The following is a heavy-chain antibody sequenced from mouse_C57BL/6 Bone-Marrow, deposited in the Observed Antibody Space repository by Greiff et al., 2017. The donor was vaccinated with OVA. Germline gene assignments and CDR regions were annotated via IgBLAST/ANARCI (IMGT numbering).Heavy chain of an antibody. J-gene: IGHJ3*01. CDR1: GYTFTEYT. Sequence: VQLQQSGAELVKPGASVKLSCKASGYTFTEYTIHWVKQRSGQGLEWIGWFYPGSGSIKYNEKFKDKDTLTADKSSSTVYMELSRSTSEDSAVYFCVTNEQGCGPFAYWGQGTLVTVSA. CDR3: VTNEQGCGPFAY. D-gene: IGHD1-1*02. CDR2: FYPGSGSI. V-gene: IGHV1-62-2*01.